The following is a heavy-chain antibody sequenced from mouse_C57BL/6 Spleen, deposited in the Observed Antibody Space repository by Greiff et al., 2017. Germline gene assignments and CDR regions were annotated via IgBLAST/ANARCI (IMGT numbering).Heavy chain of an antibody. J-gene: IGHJ4*01. Sequence: QVQLQQPGAELVRPGSSVKLSCKASGYTFTSYWMHWVKQRPIQGLEWIGNIDPSDSDTHYNQKFKDKATLTVDKSSSTAYMQLSSLTSEDSAVYYCARWELGRAMDYWGQGTSVTVSS. D-gene: IGHD4-1*01. CDR3: ARWELGRAMDY. CDR1: GYTFTSYW. V-gene: IGHV1-52*01. CDR2: IDPSDSDT.